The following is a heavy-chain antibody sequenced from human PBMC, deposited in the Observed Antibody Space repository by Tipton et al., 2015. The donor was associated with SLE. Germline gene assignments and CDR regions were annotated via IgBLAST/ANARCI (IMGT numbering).Heavy chain of an antibody. CDR1: GYSISTGFY. CDR3: ATYVAIAAADIDY. D-gene: IGHD6-13*01. J-gene: IGHJ4*02. Sequence: TLSLTCTVSGYSISTGFYWGWIRQPPGKGLEWIGHVYPSGDSNYNPSLKSRVTISMDTPNNHFSLKLNSVTAADSAVYYCATYVAIAAADIDYWGQGMLVTVSS. V-gene: IGHV4-38-2*02. CDR2: VYPSGDS.